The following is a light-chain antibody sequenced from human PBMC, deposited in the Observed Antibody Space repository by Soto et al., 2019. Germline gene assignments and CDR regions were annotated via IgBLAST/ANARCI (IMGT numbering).Light chain of an antibody. J-gene: IGKJ1*01. CDR2: IVS. CDR1: QSLVNSDGNTY. Sequence: VVMTQSPLSLPVTLGQPASISCRSNQSLVNSDGNTYLNWFQQSPGQSPRRLLSIVSNRDSGVPDRFSGIGSCTDFTMKISRVEAEDVGIYDCGQGTNCPHPTFGQGTKVEIK. V-gene: IGKV2-30*01. CDR3: GQGTNCPHPT.